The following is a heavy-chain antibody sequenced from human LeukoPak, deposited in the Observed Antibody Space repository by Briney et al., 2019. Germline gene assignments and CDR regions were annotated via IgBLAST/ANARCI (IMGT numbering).Heavy chain of an antibody. Sequence: GGSLRLSCAASGFTFSSYEMNWVRQAPGKGLEWVSYISSSGSTIYYADSVKGRFTISRDNAKNSLYLQMNSLRAEDTAVYYCAREWTQWSWSYWGQGTMVTVSS. D-gene: IGHD2-15*01. CDR3: AREWTQWSWSY. V-gene: IGHV3-48*03. CDR1: GFTFSSYE. CDR2: ISSSGSTI. J-gene: IGHJ4*02.